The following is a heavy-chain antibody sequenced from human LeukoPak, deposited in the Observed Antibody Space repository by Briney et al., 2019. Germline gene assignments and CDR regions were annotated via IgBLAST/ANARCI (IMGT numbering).Heavy chain of an antibody. D-gene: IGHD3-10*01. J-gene: IGHJ4*02. CDR2: ISYDGSNK. CDR3: ARGLMALLWFGELTLDY. Sequence: GGPLRPSSAAAGCTSSSNAMHNVRQHPPKGREWVAVISYDGSNKYYADSVKGRFTITRDNSKNTQYLQMNSLRAEDAAVYYCARGLMALLWFGELTLDYWGQGTLVTVSS. V-gene: IGHV3-30-3*01. CDR1: GCTSSSNA.